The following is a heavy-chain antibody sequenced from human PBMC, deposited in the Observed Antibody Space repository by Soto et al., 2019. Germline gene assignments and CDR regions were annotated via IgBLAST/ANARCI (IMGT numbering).Heavy chain of an antibody. CDR2: IDPTDSYTKYSPSFSYT. CDR1: GFSFTSYW. CDR3: ARHAWRAYDSSGYYEYFQH. D-gene: IGHD3-22*01. Sequence: PGASLKSSCKGSGFSFTSYWISWVRQMPAKGLEWMGKIDPTDSYTKYSPSFSYTKYSPSFQGHVTISADKSISTAYLQWSSLKASDTAKYYCARHAWRAYDSSGYYEYFQHWGQGTLVTVFS. J-gene: IGHJ1*01. V-gene: IGHV5-10-1*01.